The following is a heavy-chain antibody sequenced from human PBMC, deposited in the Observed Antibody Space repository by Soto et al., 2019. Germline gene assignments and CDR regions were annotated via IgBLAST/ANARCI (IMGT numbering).Heavy chain of an antibody. Sequence: QVQLVQCGAEVKKPWSSVKVSCKASGGTFSSYAISWVRQAPGQGREWMGGIIPILGTANYAQKFQGRVTITADECKSTDYMELSSLRSEDTAVYYCARESRYCSGGSCYFLPGIDYWGQGTLVTVSS. J-gene: IGHJ4*02. CDR3: ARESRYCSGGSCYFLPGIDY. D-gene: IGHD2-15*01. V-gene: IGHV1-69*12. CDR1: GGTFSSYA. CDR2: IIPILGTA.